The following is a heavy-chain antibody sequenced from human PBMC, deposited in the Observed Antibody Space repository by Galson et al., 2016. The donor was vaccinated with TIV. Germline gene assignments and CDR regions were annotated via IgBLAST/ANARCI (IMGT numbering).Heavy chain of an antibody. Sequence: SETLSLTCTVSDGFISTYYWSRIRQPPGKALEWIGYIYKSGSTKYNPSLKSRVTISVNTSKNQLSLRLSSVTAADTAVYYCTREIYSGYFAYWGQGALVTVSS. D-gene: IGHD5-12*01. J-gene: IGHJ4*02. CDR2: IYKSGST. CDR3: TREIYSGYFAY. V-gene: IGHV4-59*13. CDR1: DGFISTYY.